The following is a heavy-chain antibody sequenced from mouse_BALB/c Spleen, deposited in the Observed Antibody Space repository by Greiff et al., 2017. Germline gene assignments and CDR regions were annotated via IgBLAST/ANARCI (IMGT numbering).Heavy chain of an antibody. Sequence: QVHVKQPGAELVKPGASVKLSCKASGYTFTSYWMHWVKQRPGQGLEWIGEIDPSDSYTNYNQKFKGKATLTVDKSSSTAYMQLSSLTSEDSAVYYCARGYYYGSSYADYWGQGTTLTVSS. V-gene: IGHV1-69*02. J-gene: IGHJ2*01. CDR1: GYTFTSYW. D-gene: IGHD1-1*01. CDR3: ARGYYYGSSYADY. CDR2: IDPSDSYT.